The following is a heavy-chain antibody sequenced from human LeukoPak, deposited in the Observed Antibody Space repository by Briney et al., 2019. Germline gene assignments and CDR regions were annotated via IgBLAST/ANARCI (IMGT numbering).Heavy chain of an antibody. CDR3: AKGPPLDGSGSYYYYYYMDV. CDR1: GFTFSSYG. Sequence: GGTLRLSCAASGFTFSSYGMSWVRQAPGKGLEWVSAISGSGGSTYYADSVKGRFTISRDNSKNTLYLQMNSLRAEDTAVYYCAKGPPLDGSGSYYYYYYMDVWGKGTTVTISS. CDR2: ISGSGGST. V-gene: IGHV3-23*01. D-gene: IGHD3-10*01. J-gene: IGHJ6*03.